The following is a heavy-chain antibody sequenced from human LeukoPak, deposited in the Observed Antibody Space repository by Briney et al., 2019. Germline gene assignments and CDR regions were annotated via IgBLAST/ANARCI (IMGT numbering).Heavy chain of an antibody. J-gene: IGHJ4*02. Sequence: PGGSLRLSYAASGFTFSSYAMHWVRQAPGKGLEWVAVISYDGSNKYYADSVKGRFTISRDNSKNTLYLQMNSLRAEDTAVYYCARDFDSSGWYQAYWGQGTLVTVSS. V-gene: IGHV3-30*04. D-gene: IGHD6-19*01. CDR2: ISYDGSNK. CDR3: ARDFDSSGWYQAY. CDR1: GFTFSSYA.